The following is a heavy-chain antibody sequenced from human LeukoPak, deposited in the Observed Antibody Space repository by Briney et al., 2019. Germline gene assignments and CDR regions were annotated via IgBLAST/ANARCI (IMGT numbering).Heavy chain of an antibody. CDR1: GGSISSSSYY. Sequence: PSETLSLTCTVSGGSISSSSYYWGWIRQPPGKGLEWIGSIYYSGSTYYNPSLKSRVTISVDTSKNQFSLKLSSVTAADTAVYYCARASLNYYDSSGYYSFDYWGQGTLVTVSS. CDR2: IYYSGST. J-gene: IGHJ4*02. CDR3: ARASLNYYDSSGYYSFDY. D-gene: IGHD3-22*01. V-gene: IGHV4-39*07.